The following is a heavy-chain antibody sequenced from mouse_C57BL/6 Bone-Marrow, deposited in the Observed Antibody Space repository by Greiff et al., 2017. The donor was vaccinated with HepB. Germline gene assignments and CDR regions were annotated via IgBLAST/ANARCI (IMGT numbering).Heavy chain of an antibody. CDR1: GYSFTDYN. J-gene: IGHJ2*01. D-gene: IGHD2-1*01. Sequence: EVKLMESGPELVKPGASVKISCNASGYSFTDYNMNWVKQSNGKSLEWIGVINPNNGTTSYNQKFKGKATLTVGQSSSTAYMQLNGLTSEDSAVYYCASYGNYDYWGQGTTLTVSS. V-gene: IGHV1-39*01. CDR2: INPNNGTT. CDR3: ASYGNYDY.